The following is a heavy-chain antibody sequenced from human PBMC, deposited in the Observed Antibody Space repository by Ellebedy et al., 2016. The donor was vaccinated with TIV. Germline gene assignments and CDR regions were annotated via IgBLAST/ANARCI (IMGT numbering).Heavy chain of an antibody. CDR1: GGSFSGYY. D-gene: IGHD2-2*01. V-gene: IGHV4-34*01. J-gene: IGHJ6*02. Sequence: MPSETLSLTCAVYGGSFSGYYWSWIRQPPGKGLEWIGEINHSGSTNYNPSLKSRVTISVDTSKNQFSLKLSSVTAADTAVYYCARDLIVVVPAAIFSDYYYGMDVWGQGTTVTVSS. CDR2: INHSGST. CDR3: ARDLIVVVPAAIFSDYYYGMDV.